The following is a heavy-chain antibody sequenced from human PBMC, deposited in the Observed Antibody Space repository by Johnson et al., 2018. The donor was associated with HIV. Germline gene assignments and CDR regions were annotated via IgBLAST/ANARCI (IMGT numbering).Heavy chain of an antibody. CDR1: GFTFSSYA. J-gene: IGHJ3*02. CDR2: ISGSGGST. CDR3: ARPGVVVTPPDAFDI. V-gene: IGHV3-23*04. Sequence: VHLVESGGGVVRPGGSMRLSCAASGFTFSSYAMSWVRQAPGKGLEWVSAISGSGGSTYYADSVKGRFTISRDNAKNSLYLQMNSLRAEDTAVYYCARPGVVVTPPDAFDIWGQGTMVTVSS. D-gene: IGHD3-22*01.